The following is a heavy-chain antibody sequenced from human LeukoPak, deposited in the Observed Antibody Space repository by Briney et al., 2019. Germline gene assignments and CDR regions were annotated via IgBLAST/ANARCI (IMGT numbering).Heavy chain of an antibody. CDR2: IKQDGSEK. CDR3: ARNIESIAAAGRRYFQH. J-gene: IGHJ1*01. D-gene: IGHD6-13*01. CDR1: GFTFSSYW. Sequence: GGSLRLSCAASGFTFSSYWMSWVRQAPGKGLEWVANIKQDGSEKYYVDSVKGRFTISRDNAKNSLYLKMNSLRAEDTAVYYCARNIESIAAAGRRYFQHWGQGTLVTVSS. V-gene: IGHV3-7*01.